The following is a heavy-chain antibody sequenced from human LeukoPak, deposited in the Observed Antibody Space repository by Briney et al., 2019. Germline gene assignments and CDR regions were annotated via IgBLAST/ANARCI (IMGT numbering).Heavy chain of an antibody. CDR1: GFTFSSYG. Sequence: GGSLRLSCAASGFTFSSYGMSWVRQAPGKGLEWVSSISSSSSYIYYADSVKGRFTISRDNAKNSLYRQMNSLKAEDTAVYYCARESTYYDISIPDPSMDVWGKGTTVTVSS. J-gene: IGHJ6*03. CDR3: ARESTYYDISIPDPSMDV. V-gene: IGHV3-21*01. D-gene: IGHD3-9*01. CDR2: ISSSSSYI.